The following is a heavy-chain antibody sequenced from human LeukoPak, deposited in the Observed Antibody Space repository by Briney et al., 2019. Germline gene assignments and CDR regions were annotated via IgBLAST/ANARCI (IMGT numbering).Heavy chain of an antibody. Sequence: GGSLRLSCAASGFTFSSYWMSWVRQAPGKGLEWVSYISSSGSTIYYADSVKGRFTISRDNAKNILYLQMNSLRAEDTAVYYCAKDRCSNGVGCYYYYMDVWGKGTTVTISS. D-gene: IGHD2-8*01. CDR2: ISSSGSTI. CDR3: AKDRCSNGVGCYYYYMDV. CDR1: GFTFSSYW. J-gene: IGHJ6*03. V-gene: IGHV3-48*04.